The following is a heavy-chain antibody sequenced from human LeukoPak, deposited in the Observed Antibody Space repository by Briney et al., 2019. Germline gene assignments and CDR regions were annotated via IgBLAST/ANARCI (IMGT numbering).Heavy chain of an antibody. Sequence: GRSLRLSCAASGFTFDDYAMHWVRQAPGKGLEWVSGISWNSGSIGYADSVKGRFTISRDNAKNSLYLQMNSLRAEDTALYYCAKDAGAGHSSGWYGNVDYWGQGTLVTVSS. D-gene: IGHD6-19*01. CDR1: GFTFDDYA. V-gene: IGHV3-9*01. CDR2: ISWNSGSI. J-gene: IGHJ4*02. CDR3: AKDAGAGHSSGWYGNVDY.